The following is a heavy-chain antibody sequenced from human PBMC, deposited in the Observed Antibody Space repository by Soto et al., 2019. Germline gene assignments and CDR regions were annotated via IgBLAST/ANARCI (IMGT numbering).Heavy chain of an antibody. CDR2: IKQDGSDK. D-gene: IGHD6-19*01. Sequence: EVQLVESGGGLVQPGGSLRLSCAASGFTFSSYWMSWVRQAPGKGLEWGANIKQDGSDKYYVDSVKGRFTISRDNAKNSLYLQMNSLSAEDTAVYYCARVQSLAVVYWGQGTLVTVSS. J-gene: IGHJ4*02. V-gene: IGHV3-7*01. CDR3: ARVQSLAVVY. CDR1: GFTFSSYW.